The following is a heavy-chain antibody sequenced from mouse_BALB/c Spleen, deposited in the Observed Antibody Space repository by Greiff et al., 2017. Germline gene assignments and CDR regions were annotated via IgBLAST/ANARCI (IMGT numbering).Heavy chain of an antibody. CDR3: TSYSGAY. CDR1: GYTFTSYW. D-gene: IGHD2-10*01. Sequence: LQQPGSELVRPGASVKLSCKASGYTFTSYWMHWVKQRPGQGLEWIGNIYPGSGITNYDEKFKSKATLTVDTSSSTAYMQLSSLTSEDSAVYYCTSYSGAYWGQGTLVTVSA. CDR2: IYPGSGIT. V-gene: IGHV1S22*01. J-gene: IGHJ3*01.